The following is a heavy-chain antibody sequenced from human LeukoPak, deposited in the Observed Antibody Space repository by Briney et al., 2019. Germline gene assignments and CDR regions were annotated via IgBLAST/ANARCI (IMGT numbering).Heavy chain of an antibody. J-gene: IGHJ3*02. CDR2: IYYSGST. Sequence: SETLSLTCTVSGGSISSGSYYWSWIRQPPGKGLEWIGYIYYSGSTNYNPSLKSRVTISVDTSKNQFSLKLSSVTAADTAVYYCARAIYDSSGFYQDYAFDIWGQGTMVTVSS. D-gene: IGHD3-22*01. CDR1: GGSISSGSYY. V-gene: IGHV4-61*01. CDR3: ARAIYDSSGFYQDYAFDI.